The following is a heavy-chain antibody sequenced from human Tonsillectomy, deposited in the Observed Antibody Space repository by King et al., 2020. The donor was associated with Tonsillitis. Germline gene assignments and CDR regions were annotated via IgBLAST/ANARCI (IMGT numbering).Heavy chain of an antibody. V-gene: IGHV4-61*02. CDR1: GGSISSGSYY. Sequence: VQLQESGPGLVKPSQTLSLTCTDSGGSISSGSYYWSWIRQPAGKGLEWIGRIYTSGSTNYNPSLKSRVTISVDTSKNQFSLKLSSVTAADTAVYYCARVEYSSSWYYFDYWGQGTLVTVSS. D-gene: IGHD6-13*01. CDR3: ARVEYSSSWYYFDY. CDR2: IYTSGST. J-gene: IGHJ4*02.